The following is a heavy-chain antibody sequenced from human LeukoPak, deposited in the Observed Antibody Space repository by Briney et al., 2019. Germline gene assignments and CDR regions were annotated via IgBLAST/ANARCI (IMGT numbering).Heavy chain of an antibody. J-gene: IGHJ4*02. V-gene: IGHV3-23*01. CDR1: GVTFSSYA. CDR3: AKSPRSGWYGDFDY. CDR2: ISGSGGST. D-gene: IGHD6-19*01. Sequence: GGSLRLSCAASGVTFSSYAMSWVRQAPGKGREWVSAISGSGGSTYYADSVKGRFTISRDNSKNTLHLQMNSLRAEDTAVYYCAKSPRSGWYGDFDYWGQGTLVTVSS.